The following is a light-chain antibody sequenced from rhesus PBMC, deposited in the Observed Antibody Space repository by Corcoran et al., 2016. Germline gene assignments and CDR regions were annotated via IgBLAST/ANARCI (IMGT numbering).Light chain of an antibody. V-gene: IGKV1-66*01. J-gene: IGKJ4*01. CDR2: LAS. CDR1: QGINNY. CDR3: QQYNNSPLT. Sequence: DIQMTQSPSSLSASVGDRVTITCRASQGINNYLSWYQQKPGKAPKPLIYLASNLETGIPSRFSGSRSETDYTLTISSLQPEDIGTYYYQQYNNSPLTFGEGTKVELK.